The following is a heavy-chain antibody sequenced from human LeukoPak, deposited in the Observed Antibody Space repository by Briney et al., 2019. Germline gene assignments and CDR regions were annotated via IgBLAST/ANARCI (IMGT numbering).Heavy chain of an antibody. CDR3: ARSRYCSSTSCYREPYYYYYMDV. J-gene: IGHJ6*03. CDR1: GYSFTSYW. D-gene: IGHD2-2*01. V-gene: IGHV5-51*01. Sequence: GESLKISCKGSGYSFTSYWIGWVRQMPGKGLEWMGIIYPGDSDTRYSPSFQGQVTISADKSNSTAYLQWSSLKASDTAMYYCARSRYCSSTSCYREPYYYYYMDVWGKGTTVTVSS. CDR2: IYPGDSDT.